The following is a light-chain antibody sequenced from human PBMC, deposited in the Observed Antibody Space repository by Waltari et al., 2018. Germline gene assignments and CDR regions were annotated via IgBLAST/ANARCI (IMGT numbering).Light chain of an antibody. J-gene: IGLJ3*02. CDR2: LNGDGSH. Sequence: QFVVTQSPSASASLGASVRLTCTLSGGHINYPIAWHQQRPEKGLRFLIKLNGDGSHTKGDGIPDRFSASSSGSDYYLTISSLQSEDEADYYCQTWATGGVFGGGTKLTVL. V-gene: IGLV4-69*01. CDR1: GGHINYP. CDR3: QTWATGGV.